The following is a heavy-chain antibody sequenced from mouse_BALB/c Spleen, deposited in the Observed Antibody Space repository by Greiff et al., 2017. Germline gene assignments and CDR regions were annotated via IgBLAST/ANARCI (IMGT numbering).Heavy chain of an antibody. D-gene: IGHD2-1*01. CDR1: GFTFSSYG. CDR2: ISSNGGST. J-gene: IGHJ2*01. Sequence: EVKLVESGGGLVQPGGSLKLSCAASGFTFSSYGMSWVRQTPDKRLELVATISSNGGSTYYPDTVKGRFTISRDNAKNTLYLQMSSLKSEDTAMYYCARHYGNFDYWGQGTTLTVSS. CDR3: ARHYGNFDY. V-gene: IGHV5-6-3*01.